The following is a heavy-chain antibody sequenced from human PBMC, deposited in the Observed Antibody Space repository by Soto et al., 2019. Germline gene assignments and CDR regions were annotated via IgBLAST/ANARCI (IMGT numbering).Heavy chain of an antibody. CDR1: GYTFTGYY. J-gene: IGHJ6*02. CDR3: ARGYWVRGAMGNYYYYGMDV. D-gene: IGHD3-10*01. V-gene: IGHV1-2*04. CDR2: INPNSGGT. Sequence: ASVKVSCKASGYTFTGYYMHWVRQAPGQGLEWMGWINPNSGGTNYAQKFQGWVTMTRDTSISTAYMELSRLRSDDTAVYYCARGYWVRGAMGNYYYYGMDVWGQGTTVTVS.